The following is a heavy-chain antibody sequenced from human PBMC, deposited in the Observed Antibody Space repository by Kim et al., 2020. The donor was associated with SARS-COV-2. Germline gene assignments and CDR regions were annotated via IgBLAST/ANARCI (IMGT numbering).Heavy chain of an antibody. CDR2: GNGNT. D-gene: IGHD3-16*01. Sequence: GNGNTRYSQKFQGRVTFTAETSASTAYMELSFLRSEDAAVYYCLGGFYFDYWGQGTLVTVSS. J-gene: IGHJ4*02. CDR3: LGGFYFDY. V-gene: IGHV1-3*01.